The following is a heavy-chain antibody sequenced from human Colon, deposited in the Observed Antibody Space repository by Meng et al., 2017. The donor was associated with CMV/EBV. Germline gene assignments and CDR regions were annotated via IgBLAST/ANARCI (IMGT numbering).Heavy chain of an antibody. CDR3: AREYDFWSPSWGYYYYYGMDV. Sequence: SVTVSCTASGGPFSSYAISWVRQAPGQGLEWMGGIIPILGIANYAQKFQGRVTITADKSTSTAYMELSSLRSEDTAMYYCAREYDFWSPSWGYYYYYGMDVWGQGTTVTVSS. V-gene: IGHV1-69*10. J-gene: IGHJ6*02. D-gene: IGHD3-3*01. CDR1: GGPFSSYA. CDR2: IIPILGIA.